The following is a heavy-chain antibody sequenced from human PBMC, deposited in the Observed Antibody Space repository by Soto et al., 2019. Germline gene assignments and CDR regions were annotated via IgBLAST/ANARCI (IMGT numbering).Heavy chain of an antibody. CDR1: GFTFSNYW. CDR3: ARGDCVGGTCYSLAGSFYYYMEV. J-gene: IGHJ6*03. CDR2: INSDGSVS. D-gene: IGHD2-15*01. Sequence: EVQLVESGGGLVQPGGSLRLSCAASGFTFSNYWMYWVRQAPGKWLVWVSRINSDGSVSSYADSVKGRLTISRDNVKNTLSVQMDSLRAEDTAVYYCARGDCVGGTCYSLAGSFYYYMEVWGKGTTVTVFS. V-gene: IGHV3-74*01.